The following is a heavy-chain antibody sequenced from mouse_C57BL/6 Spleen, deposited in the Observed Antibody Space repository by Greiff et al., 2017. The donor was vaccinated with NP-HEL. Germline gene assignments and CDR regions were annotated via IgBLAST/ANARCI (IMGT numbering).Heavy chain of an antibody. D-gene: IGHD1-1*01. CDR2: INPSNGGT. Sequence: QVQLQQPGTELVKPGASVKLSCKASGYTFTSYWMHWVKQRPGQGLEWIGNINPSNGGTNYNEKFKSKATLTVDKSSSTAYMQLSSLTSEDSAVYYCARWDTTVVAPWAMDYWGQGTSVTVSS. J-gene: IGHJ4*01. V-gene: IGHV1-53*01. CDR1: GYTFTSYW. CDR3: ARWDTTVVAPWAMDY.